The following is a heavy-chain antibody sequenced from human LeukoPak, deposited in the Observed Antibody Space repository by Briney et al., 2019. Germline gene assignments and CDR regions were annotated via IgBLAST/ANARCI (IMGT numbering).Heavy chain of an antibody. Sequence: GGSLRLSCAASGFTFSSYWMHWVRQAPGKGPVWVSRINNDGSGTTYADSVRGRFTISRDDAKNTLYLQMNSLRAEDTAVYYCVRGGESTWSWGQGTLVTVSS. J-gene: IGHJ5*02. CDR1: GFTFSSYW. D-gene: IGHD2-15*01. V-gene: IGHV3-74*01. CDR2: INNDGSGT. CDR3: VRGGESTWS.